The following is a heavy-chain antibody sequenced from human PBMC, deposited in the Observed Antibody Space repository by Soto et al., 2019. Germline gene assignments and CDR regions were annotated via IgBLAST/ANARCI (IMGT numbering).Heavy chain of an antibody. CDR1: GFTFRSYA. V-gene: IGHV3-23*01. D-gene: IGHD3-22*01. Sequence: VGSLRLSCEASGFTFRSYAMIWVRQAPGKGLDWVSTISGSGHSSYDADSVKGRLTTSRDNSKNTLYLRLDSLRAEDTAVYYCAKLYHYYDSSGYYSDALDIWGQGTLVTVSS. CDR2: ISGSGHSS. CDR3: AKLYHYYDSSGYYSDALDI. J-gene: IGHJ3*02.